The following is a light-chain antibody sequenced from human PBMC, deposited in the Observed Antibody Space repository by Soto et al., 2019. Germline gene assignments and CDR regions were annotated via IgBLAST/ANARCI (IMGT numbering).Light chain of an antibody. CDR3: QQYGISPNT. J-gene: IGKJ2*01. CDR2: VTS. V-gene: IGKV3-20*01. CDR1: QSVSSNY. Sequence: DIVLTQSPGTLSLSPGERATLSCRASQSVSSNYLAWYQQKPGQAPRLLIFVTSTRAAGIPDRFSGSGSGTDFTLTISRLEPEDVAVYYCQQYGISPNTFGQGTKLEIK.